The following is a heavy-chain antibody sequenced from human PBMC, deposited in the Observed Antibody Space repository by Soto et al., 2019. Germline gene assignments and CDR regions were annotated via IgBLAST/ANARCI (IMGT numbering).Heavy chain of an antibody. Sequence: QVQLVESGGGEVQPGRSLRLSCAASGFTFRSYVMHWVRQAPGKGLEWVAIISYDGSNKYYVNSVKGRFTISRDNSNNTLYLQMNSLRAEDTAIYYCAKDLSREVATTTKMYYHYGMDVWGQGTTVTVSS. J-gene: IGHJ6*02. CDR3: AKDLSREVATTTKMYYHYGMDV. CDR1: GFTFRSYV. D-gene: IGHD5-12*01. CDR2: ISYDGSNK. V-gene: IGHV3-30*18.